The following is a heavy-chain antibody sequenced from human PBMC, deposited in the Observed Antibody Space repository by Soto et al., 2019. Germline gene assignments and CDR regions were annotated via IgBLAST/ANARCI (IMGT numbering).Heavy chain of an antibody. CDR1: GYTFTSYG. Sequence: ASVKVSCKASGYTFTSYGISWVRQAPGQGLEWMGWISAYYGNTNYAQKLQGRVTMTTDTSTSTAYMELRSLRSDDTAVYYCARDEGYSVYYYGMDVWGQGTTVTVSS. CDR2: ISAYYGNT. J-gene: IGHJ6*02. CDR3: ARDEGYSVYYYGMDV. D-gene: IGHD5-12*01. V-gene: IGHV1-18*04.